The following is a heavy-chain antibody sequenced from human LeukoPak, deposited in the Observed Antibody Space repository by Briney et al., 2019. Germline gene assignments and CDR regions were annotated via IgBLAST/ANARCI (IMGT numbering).Heavy chain of an antibody. D-gene: IGHD3-3*01. J-gene: IGHJ4*02. CDR1: GGTFSSDT. CDR2: IIPILGIA. V-gene: IGHV1-69*02. CDR3: ARAPIRNYDFWTH. Sequence: ASVKVSCKXSGGTFSSDTISWVRQAPGQGLEWMGRIIPILGIANYAQKFQGRVTITADKSTSTAYMELSSLRSEDTAVYYCARAPIRNYDFWTHWGQGTLVTVSS.